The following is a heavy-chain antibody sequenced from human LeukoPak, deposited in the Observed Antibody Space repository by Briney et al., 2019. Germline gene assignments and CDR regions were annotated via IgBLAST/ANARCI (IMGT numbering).Heavy chain of an antibody. CDR3: ATDLQHFYDSSGYYPY. D-gene: IGHD3-22*01. J-gene: IGHJ4*02. CDR2: FDPEDGET. Sequence: ASVKVSCKVSGYTLTELSMHWVRQAPGKGLEWMGGFDPEDGETIYAQKFQGRVTMTEDTSTDTAYMELSSLRSEDTAVYYCATDLQHFYDSSGYYPYWGQGTLVTVSS. CDR1: GYTLTELS. V-gene: IGHV1-24*01.